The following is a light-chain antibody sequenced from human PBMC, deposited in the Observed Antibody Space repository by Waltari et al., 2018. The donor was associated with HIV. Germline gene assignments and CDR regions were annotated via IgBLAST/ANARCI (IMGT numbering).Light chain of an antibody. CDR2: LHSDGSH. J-gene: IGLJ3*02. V-gene: IGLV4-69*01. CDR1: SRHRHSA. Sequence: LVLTQSPSASASLGASVKTTCTLSSRHRHSALAWHQQQPEKGPRYLMKLHSDGSHSKGDGIPDRFSGSSSGAERYLTISSLQSEDEADYYCQTWGTGIRVFGGGTKLTVL. CDR3: QTWGTGIRV.